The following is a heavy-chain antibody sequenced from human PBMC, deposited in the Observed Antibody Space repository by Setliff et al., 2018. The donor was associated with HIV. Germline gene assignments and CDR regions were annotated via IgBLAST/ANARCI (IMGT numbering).Heavy chain of an antibody. D-gene: IGHD5-12*01. CDR1: GGSIRSYY. CDR3: ARGATREFIVATPGFYSFMDV. CDR2: IYYSGST. V-gene: IGHV4-59*08. Sequence: PSETLSLTCTVSGGSIRSYYWSWIRQPPGKGLEWIGYIYYSGSTNYNPSLKRRVTISLDTSENQFSLKLNSVTAADTAVYYCARGATREFIVATPGFYSFMDVWGKGTTVTVSS. J-gene: IGHJ6*03.